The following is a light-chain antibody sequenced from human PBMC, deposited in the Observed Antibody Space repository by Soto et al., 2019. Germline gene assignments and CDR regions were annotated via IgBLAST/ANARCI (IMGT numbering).Light chain of an antibody. J-gene: IGKJ1*01. CDR3: QQYNAYSTWT. V-gene: IGKV1-5*01. Sequence: DIQMTQSPSSVSASVGDRVTITCRASQSITRWLAWYQQKPGKAPKLLIYDASTLGSGVPSRFSGSGSGTEFTLTISSLQPDDFATYYCQQYNAYSTWTFGQGTKVDIK. CDR1: QSITRW. CDR2: DAS.